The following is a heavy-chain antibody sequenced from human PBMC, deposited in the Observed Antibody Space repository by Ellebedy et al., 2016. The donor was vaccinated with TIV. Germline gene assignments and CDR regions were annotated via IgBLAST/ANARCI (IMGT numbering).Heavy chain of an antibody. CDR3: ARAAAGTNNWFDP. CDR2: INHSGST. D-gene: IGHD6-13*01. V-gene: IGHV4-34*01. J-gene: IGHJ5*02. Sequence: SETLSLXCAVYGGSFSGYYWSWIRQPPGKGLEWIGEINHSGSTNYNPSLKSRVTISVDTSKNQFSLKLSSVTAADTAVYYCARAAAGTNNWFDPWGQGTLVTVSS. CDR1: GGSFSGYY.